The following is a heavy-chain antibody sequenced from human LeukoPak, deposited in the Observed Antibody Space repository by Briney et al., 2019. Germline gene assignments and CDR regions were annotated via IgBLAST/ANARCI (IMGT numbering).Heavy chain of an antibody. Sequence: GGSLRLSCAASGFSFSTYGMHWVRQAPGKGLEWVAVISYDGSKQYYADSVKGRFTVSRDNAKNSLYLQMNSLRPEDTAVYSCVKEFRFSNTYDYGVEPTFASWGQGTLVTVSS. CDR3: VKEFRFSNTYDYGVEPTFAS. J-gene: IGHJ4*02. D-gene: IGHD4/OR15-4a*01. CDR2: ISYDGSKQ. V-gene: IGHV3-30*18. CDR1: GFSFSTYG.